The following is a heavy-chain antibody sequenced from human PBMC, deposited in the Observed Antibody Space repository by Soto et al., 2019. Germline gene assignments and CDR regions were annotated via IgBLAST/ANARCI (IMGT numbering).Heavy chain of an antibody. D-gene: IGHD1-26*01. CDR2: ISANNGNT. CDR1: GYTFTSYG. J-gene: IGHJ4*02. Sequence: QVQLVQSGAEVKKPGASVKVSCKASGYTFTSYGISWVRQAPGQGLEWMGWISANNGNTNYAQKLQGRVTMTTDTSTSTAXXXLRSLRSDDTAVYYCARDRGSYALDYWGQGTLVTVSS. V-gene: IGHV1-18*01. CDR3: ARDRGSYALDY.